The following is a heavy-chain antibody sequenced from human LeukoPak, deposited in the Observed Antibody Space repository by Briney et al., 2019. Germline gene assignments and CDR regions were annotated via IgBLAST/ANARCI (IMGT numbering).Heavy chain of an antibody. CDR3: ASLGSTSYDYYYYYMDV. V-gene: IGHV4-34*01. D-gene: IGHD2-2*01. CDR2: INHSRST. J-gene: IGHJ6*03. CDR1: GGSFSGYY. Sequence: SETLSLTCAVYGGSFSGYYWSWIRQPPGKGLEWIGEINHSRSTNYNPSLKSRVTISVDTSKNQFSLKLSSVTAADTAVYYCASLGSTSYDYYYYYMDVWGKGTTVTVSS.